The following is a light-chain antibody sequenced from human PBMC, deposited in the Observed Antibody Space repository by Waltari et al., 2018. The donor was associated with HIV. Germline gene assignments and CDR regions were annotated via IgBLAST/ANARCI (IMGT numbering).Light chain of an antibody. CDR1: QGIANW. V-gene: IGKV1D-12*01. CDR3: QQTNSFPIT. J-gene: IGKJ5*01. Sequence: DIQMTQFPSSVSASVGDRVTMTCRATQGIANWVAWYQQKPGKAPELLIHGASILQGGVPSRFSGSGSGTFFTLTINSLQPEDFATYFCQQTNSFPITFGQGTRLDTK. CDR2: GAS.